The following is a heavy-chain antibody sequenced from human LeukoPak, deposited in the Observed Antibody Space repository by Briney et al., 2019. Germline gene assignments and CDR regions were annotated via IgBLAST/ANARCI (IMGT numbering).Heavy chain of an antibody. J-gene: IGHJ4*02. CDR3: AGLRYFDRTFVF. V-gene: IGHV4-38-2*02. CDR1: GYSISSGYY. Sequence: SETLSLTCTVSGYSISSGYYWAWIRQPPGKGLEWIGSIYHSGSTYYNPSLKSRVTISVNTSKNQFPLKLSSVTAADTAVYYCAGLRYFDRTFVFWGQGTLVTVSS. D-gene: IGHD3-9*01. CDR2: IYHSGST.